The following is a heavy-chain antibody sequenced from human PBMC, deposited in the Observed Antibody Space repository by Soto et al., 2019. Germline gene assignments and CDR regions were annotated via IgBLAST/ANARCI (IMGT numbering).Heavy chain of an antibody. Sequence: QVQLQESGPGLVKPSQTLSLTCTVSGGSISSGDYYWCWIRQPPGKGLEWIGYIYYSGSTYYNPSRKGRVTVSVDSSKSQFALKLSSVTAADTAVYYCVGAYYDTEKWGQGTLVTVSS. CDR3: VGAYYDTEK. D-gene: IGHD3-22*01. CDR2: IYYSGST. J-gene: IGHJ4*02. CDR1: GGSISSGDYY. V-gene: IGHV4-30-4*01.